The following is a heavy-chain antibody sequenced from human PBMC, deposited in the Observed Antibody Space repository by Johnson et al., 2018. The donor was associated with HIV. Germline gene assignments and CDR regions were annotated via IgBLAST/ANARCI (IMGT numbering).Heavy chain of an antibody. Sequence: QVQLVESGGGVVQPGRSLRLSCAASGFTFSSYGMHWVRQAPGKGLEWVAVIWYAGSNRYYADSVTGRFTISRDNSKNTLYLQMNSLRAEDTAVYYCAKDQTPHLAAAGDDAFDIWGQGTMVTVSS. J-gene: IGHJ3*02. V-gene: IGHV3-33*06. CDR1: GFTFSSYG. CDR3: AKDQTPHLAAAGDDAFDI. CDR2: IWYAGSNR. D-gene: IGHD6-13*01.